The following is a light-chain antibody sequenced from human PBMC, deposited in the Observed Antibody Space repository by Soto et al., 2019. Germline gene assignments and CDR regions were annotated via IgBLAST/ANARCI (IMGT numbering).Light chain of an antibody. V-gene: IGLV2-8*01. CDR3: SSYAGSDNLV. CDR1: SSDVGGYNY. CDR2: EVS. J-gene: IGLJ3*02. Sequence: QSALTQPPSASGSPGQSVTVSCTGTSSDVGGYNYVSWYQQHPGKAPKLMIYEVSKRPSGVPDRFSGDKSGNTASLTVSGLQAEDEAEYSCSSYAGSDNLVFGGGTKLTVL.